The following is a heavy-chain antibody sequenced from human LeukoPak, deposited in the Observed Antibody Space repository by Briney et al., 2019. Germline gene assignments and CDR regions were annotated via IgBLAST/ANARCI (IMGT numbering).Heavy chain of an antibody. J-gene: IGHJ6*03. CDR3: AKGSKTLLFTRDYYIDV. Sequence: GGSLRLSCAASGFTFSSYGIHWVRQAPGKGLEWVAFIRHDGSNKYYADSVKGRFTISRDNSKSTLYLQMNSLRAEDTAVYYCAKGSKTLLFTRDYYIDVWGKGTTVTISS. CDR2: IRHDGSNK. V-gene: IGHV3-30*02. D-gene: IGHD2-21*02. CDR1: GFTFSSYG.